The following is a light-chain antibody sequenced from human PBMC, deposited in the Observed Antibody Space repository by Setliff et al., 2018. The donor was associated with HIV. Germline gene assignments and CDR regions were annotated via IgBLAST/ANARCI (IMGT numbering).Light chain of an antibody. CDR1: SSNIGINY. V-gene: IGLV1-47*01. CDR2: RNN. Sequence: QSVLTQAPSASGTPGQRVTISCSGSSSNIGINYVYWYQQFAGTAPKLLIYRNNERPSGVPDRFSGSKSGTSASLAISGLRSEDEADYYCAVWDESLSGVVIGGGTQLTVL. CDR3: AVWDESLSGVV. J-gene: IGLJ2*01.